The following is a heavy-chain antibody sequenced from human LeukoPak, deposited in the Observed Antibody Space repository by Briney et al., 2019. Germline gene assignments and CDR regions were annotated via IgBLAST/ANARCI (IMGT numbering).Heavy chain of an antibody. J-gene: IGHJ6*04. Sequence: SVKVSCKASGGTFSSYAISGVRQAPGQGLEWMGGIIPIFGTANYAQKFQGRVTITADKSTSTAYMELSSLRSEDTAVYYCARVPIWSGSLSVRPMDVWGKGTTVTVSS. CDR3: ARVPIWSGSLSVRPMDV. V-gene: IGHV1-69*06. CDR1: GGTFSSYA. CDR2: IIPIFGTA. D-gene: IGHD3-3*01.